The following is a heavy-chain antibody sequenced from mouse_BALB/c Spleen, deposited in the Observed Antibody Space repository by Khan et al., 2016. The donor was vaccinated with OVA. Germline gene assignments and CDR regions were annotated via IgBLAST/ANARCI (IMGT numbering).Heavy chain of an antibody. V-gene: IGHV5-6*01. J-gene: IGHJ3*01. D-gene: IGHD1-1*01. CDR2: VSTGGTYT. CDR3: TRLAYYHDSEGFAY. Sequence: EVELVESGGDLVKPGGSLKLSCAASGFTFSTYGMSWVRQTPDRRLEWVATVSTGGTYTYYLDSVKGRFTISRDNAKNTLYLQMSSLKSEDTAMFYGTRLAYYHDSEGFAYWGQGTLVTVSA. CDR1: GFTFSTYG.